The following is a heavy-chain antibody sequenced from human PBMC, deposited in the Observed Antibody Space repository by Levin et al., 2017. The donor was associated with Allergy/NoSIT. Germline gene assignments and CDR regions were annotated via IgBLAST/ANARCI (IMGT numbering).Heavy chain of an antibody. CDR3: TRIGVVAAAPFDY. Sequence: GESLKISCAASGFTFRSYWMHWVRQVPGKGVVWVSRINSDGSTTNYADSVKGRFTISRDNAKNTLYLQMNSLRAEDTAIYYCTRIGVVAAAPFDYWGQGTLVTVSS. CDR2: INSDGSTT. J-gene: IGHJ4*02. CDR1: GFTFRSYW. V-gene: IGHV3-74*01. D-gene: IGHD2-2*01.